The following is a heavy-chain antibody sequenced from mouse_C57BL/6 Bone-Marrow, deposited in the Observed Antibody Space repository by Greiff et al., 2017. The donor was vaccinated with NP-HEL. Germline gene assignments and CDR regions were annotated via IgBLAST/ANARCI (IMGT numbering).Heavy chain of an antibody. J-gene: IGHJ3*01. V-gene: IGHV5-12*01. D-gene: IGHD2-4*01. CDR3: ARYDYDGFFAY. CDR1: GFTFSDYY. CDR2: ISNGGGST. Sequence: EVHLVESGGGLVQPGGSLKLSCAASGFTFSDYYMYWVRQTPEKRLEWVAYISNGGGSTYYPDTVKGRFTISRDNAKNTLYLQMSLLKSEDTAMYYCARYDYDGFFAYWGQGTLVTVSA.